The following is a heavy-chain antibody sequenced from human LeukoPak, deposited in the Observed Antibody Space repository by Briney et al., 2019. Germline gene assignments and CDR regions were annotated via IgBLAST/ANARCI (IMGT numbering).Heavy chain of an antibody. CDR1: GFTFSSSA. Sequence: GGSLRLSCEASGFTFSSSAMNWVRQAPGKGLEWVSSISVSGDRTYYADSVKGRFTISRDNSKNTLLLQMNSLRAEDTAVYYCAKGYYGSGSYGWFDYWGQGTLVTVSS. CDR3: AKGYYGSGSYGWFDY. V-gene: IGHV3-23*01. J-gene: IGHJ4*02. D-gene: IGHD3-10*01. CDR2: ISVSGDRT.